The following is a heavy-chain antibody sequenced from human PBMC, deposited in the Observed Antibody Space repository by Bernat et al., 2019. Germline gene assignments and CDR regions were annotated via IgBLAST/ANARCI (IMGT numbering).Heavy chain of an antibody. V-gene: IGHV3-30*03. CDR1: GFTFSNYA. J-gene: IGHJ6*02. Sequence: QVQVVESGGGVVQPGRSLRLSCLASGFTFSNYAMHWVRQAPGKGLEWVVVISHDGRRKYYAESVKGRFTISGDNSKNTLYLQMYSLKTEDTAVYYCVTWMGGASYYYGMDVWGQGTTVTVSS. CDR3: VTWMGGASYYYGMDV. D-gene: IGHD1-1*01. CDR2: ISHDGRRK.